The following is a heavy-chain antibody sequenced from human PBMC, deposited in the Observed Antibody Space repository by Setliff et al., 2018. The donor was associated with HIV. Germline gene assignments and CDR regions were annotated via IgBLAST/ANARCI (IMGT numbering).Heavy chain of an antibody. CDR3: ARGAIAVAGISYYYYGMDV. CDR2: INRSGSA. CDR1: GGSFSGHS. V-gene: IGHV4-34*01. J-gene: IGHJ6*02. D-gene: IGHD6-19*01. Sequence: PSETLSLTCAVYGGSFSGHSWTWIRQPPGKGLEWIGEINRSGSANYNRSLKSRVTMSVDTSKRQFSLKLDSVTAADTAVYYCARGAIAVAGISYYYYGMDVWGQGTTVTVSS.